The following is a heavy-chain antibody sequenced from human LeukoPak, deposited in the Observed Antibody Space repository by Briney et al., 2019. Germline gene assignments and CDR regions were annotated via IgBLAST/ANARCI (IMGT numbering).Heavy chain of an antibody. Sequence: GGSLRLSCAASGFSFNTYGMNWVRQAPGKGLEWVSSIAKSGDSTYYADTVRGRFTISRDNSKNTLYLQMNSLRAEDTAVYHCAKGQGYSTSGWYFDYWGHGTLVTVSS. J-gene: IGHJ4*01. CDR2: IAKSGDST. CDR3: AKGQGYSTSGWYFDY. V-gene: IGHV3-23*01. CDR1: GFSFNTYG. D-gene: IGHD2-2*01.